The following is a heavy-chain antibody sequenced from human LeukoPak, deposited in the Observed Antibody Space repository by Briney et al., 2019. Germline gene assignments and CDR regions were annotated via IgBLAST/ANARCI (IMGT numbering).Heavy chain of an antibody. J-gene: IGHJ4*02. V-gene: IGHV4-61*01. CDR2: IYYSGRT. CDR3: ASAGYSSSWLFDN. D-gene: IGHD6-13*01. CDR1: GGSISSSSYY. Sequence: SETLSLTCTVSGGSISSSSYYWSWIRQPPGKGLEWIGYIYYSGRTNYNPSLKSRVTISVDTSKNQFSLNLSAVTAADTAVYYCASAGYSSSWLFDNWGQGTLVTVSS.